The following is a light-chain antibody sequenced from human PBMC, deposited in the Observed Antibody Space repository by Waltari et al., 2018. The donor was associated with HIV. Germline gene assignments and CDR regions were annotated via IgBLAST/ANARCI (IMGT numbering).Light chain of an antibody. CDR2: EVT. CDR3: SSYTRRGTVV. J-gene: IGLJ2*01. V-gene: IGLV2-14*01. Sequence: QSALTQPASVSGSPGQSIVLHCTGSSSDIGYYDYVSWYQQYPGQAPKALISEVTSRPSGTSSRVSGSKSPTTAFLAISKLQTDDEADYFCSSYTRRGTVVFGGGTRLTVL. CDR1: SSDIGYYDY.